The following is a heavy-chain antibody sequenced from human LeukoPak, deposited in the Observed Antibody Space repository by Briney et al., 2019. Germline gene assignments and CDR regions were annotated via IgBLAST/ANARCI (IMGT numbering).Heavy chain of an antibody. CDR3: ARGPPPLYSGSYRPLDH. D-gene: IGHD1-26*01. CDR1: GGTFSNDP. J-gene: IGHJ4*02. CDR2: ITPIFDTP. V-gene: IGHV1-69*13. Sequence: ASVKVSCKVSGGTFSNDPITWVRQAPGQGLEWVGGITPIFDTPNYAPKLQGRLTINADGSTSTVYMELRSLRSEDTAVYFCARGPPPLYSGSYRPLDHWGQGTLVTVSS.